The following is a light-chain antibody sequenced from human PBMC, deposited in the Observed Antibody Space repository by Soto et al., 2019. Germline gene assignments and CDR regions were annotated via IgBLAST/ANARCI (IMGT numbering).Light chain of an antibody. J-gene: IGKJ3*01. CDR2: AAS. CDR1: QSINNRY. V-gene: IGKV3-20*01. Sequence: EIVLTQSPCTLSLSPGERATLSCRASQSINNRYLAWYQQKPGQAPRLLIYAASSRATGIPDRFSGSGSGTDFTLTISRLEPEDFAVSYCQQFGSSPGFTFGPGTKVDIK. CDR3: QQFGSSPGFT.